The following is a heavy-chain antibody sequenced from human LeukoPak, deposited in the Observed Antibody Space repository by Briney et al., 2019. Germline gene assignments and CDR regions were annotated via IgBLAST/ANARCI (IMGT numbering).Heavy chain of an antibody. Sequence: GGSLRLSCAASGFTFDDYAMHWVRHAPGKGLEWVSGISWNSGSIVYADSVKGRFTISRDNAKNSLYLQMNSLRAEDTALYYCAKDLLVSGSYQSPFHDGGRGTRVTVSS. J-gene: IGHJ4*02. D-gene: IGHD1-26*01. CDR1: GFTFDDYA. V-gene: IGHV3-9*01. CDR3: AKDLLVSGSYQSPFHD. CDR2: ISWNSGSI.